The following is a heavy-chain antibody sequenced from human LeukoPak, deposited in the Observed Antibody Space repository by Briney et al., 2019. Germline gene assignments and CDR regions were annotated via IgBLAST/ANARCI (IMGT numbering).Heavy chain of an antibody. Sequence: ASVKVSCKASGYTFTSYGISWVRQAPGQGLEWMGWISAYNGNTNYAQKLQGRVTMTTDTSTSTAYMELRSLRSDDTAVYHCARDGEYCSSTSCYMPHDAFDIWGQGTMVTVSS. D-gene: IGHD2-2*02. CDR2: ISAYNGNT. J-gene: IGHJ3*02. CDR3: ARDGEYCSSTSCYMPHDAFDI. V-gene: IGHV1-18*01. CDR1: GYTFTSYG.